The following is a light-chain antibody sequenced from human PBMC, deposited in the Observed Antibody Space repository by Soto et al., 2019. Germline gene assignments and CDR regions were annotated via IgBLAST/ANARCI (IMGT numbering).Light chain of an antibody. CDR3: QQRSNWPRT. V-gene: IGKV3-11*01. CDR2: DAS. CDR1: QSVSRY. Sequence: EIVLTQSPATLSLSPGERATLSCRASQSVSRYLAWYQQKPGQAPRLLIYDASNRATGIPARFSGSGSGTDFTLTISSLGPEDFAVYYCQQRSNWPRTFGQGTKLEIK. J-gene: IGKJ2*01.